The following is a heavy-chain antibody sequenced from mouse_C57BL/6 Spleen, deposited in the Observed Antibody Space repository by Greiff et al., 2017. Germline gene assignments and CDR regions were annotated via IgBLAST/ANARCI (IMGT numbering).Heavy chain of an antibody. CDR2: IDPSDSYT. V-gene: IGHV1-50*01. CDR1: GYTFTSYW. D-gene: IGHD4-1*01. J-gene: IGHJ2*01. Sequence: QVQLKQPGAELVKPGASVKLSCKASGYTFTSYWMQWVKQRPGQGLEWIGEIDPSDSYTNYNQKFKGKATLTVDTSSSTAYMQLSSLTSEDSAVYYCARGGLGRIYWGQGTTLTVSS. CDR3: ARGGLGRIY.